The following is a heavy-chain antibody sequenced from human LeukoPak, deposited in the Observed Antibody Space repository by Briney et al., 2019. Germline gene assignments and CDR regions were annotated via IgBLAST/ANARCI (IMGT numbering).Heavy chain of an antibody. J-gene: IGHJ4*02. D-gene: IGHD5-12*01. Sequence: GGSLRLSCAASGFTFDDYAMHWVRQAPGKGLEWVSGISWNSGNIGYADSVKGRFTISRDNAKNSLYLQMNSLRAEDTALYYCAKAMGSRSGYAIDYWGQGTLVTVSS. CDR3: AKAMGSRSGYAIDY. V-gene: IGHV3-9*01. CDR1: GFTFDDYA. CDR2: ISWNSGNI.